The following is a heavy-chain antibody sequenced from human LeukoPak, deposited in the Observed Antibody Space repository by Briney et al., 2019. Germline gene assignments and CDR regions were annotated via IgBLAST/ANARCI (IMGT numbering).Heavy chain of an antibody. CDR2: IGGTGVRT. CDR3: ARAGLPGG. Sequence: PGGSLRLSCASSGFTFSSYAMSWVRQAPGKGLEWVSTIGGTGVRTYYADSVKGRFTISRDNAKNSLYLQMNSLRAEDTAVYYCARAGLPGGWGQGTLVTVSS. V-gene: IGHV3-23*01. CDR1: GFTFSSYA. J-gene: IGHJ4*02. D-gene: IGHD3-10*01.